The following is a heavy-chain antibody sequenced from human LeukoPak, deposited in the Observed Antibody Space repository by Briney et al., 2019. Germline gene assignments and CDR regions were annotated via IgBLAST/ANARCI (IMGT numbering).Heavy chain of an antibody. V-gene: IGHV3-53*01. Sequence: GGSLRLSCAASGFTVSSNHISWVRQAPGKGLEWVSVIYSSGSTYYADSVKGRLTISRDNSKNTLYLQMNSLRAEDTAVYYCARGRGTVTTMDYWGQGTLVTVSS. CDR2: IYSSGST. CDR3: ARGRGTVTTMDY. J-gene: IGHJ4*02. D-gene: IGHD4-17*01. CDR1: GFTVSSNH.